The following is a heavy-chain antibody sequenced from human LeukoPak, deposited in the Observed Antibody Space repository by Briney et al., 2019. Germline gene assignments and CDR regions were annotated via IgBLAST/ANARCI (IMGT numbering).Heavy chain of an antibody. D-gene: IGHD6-13*01. J-gene: IGHJ4*02. CDR2: ISTSSSYI. CDR3: AKDPIGSSYYGGDS. Sequence: PGGSLRLSCAASGFTFSSYSMNWVRQAPGKGLEWVSSISTSSSYIFYADSLKGRFTISRDNAKNSLYLQMNSLRAEDTAVYYCAKDPIGSSYYGGDSWGQGTLVTVFS. CDR1: GFTFSSYS. V-gene: IGHV3-21*04.